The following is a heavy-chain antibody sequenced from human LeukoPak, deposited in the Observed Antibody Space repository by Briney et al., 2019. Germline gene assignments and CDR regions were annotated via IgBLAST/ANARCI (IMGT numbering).Heavy chain of an antibody. Sequence: GGSLRLSCAASGFTFNGYWMSWVRQAPGKGLEWVANIKQDGSEKYYVDSVEGRFTISRDNAKNSLYLQMNSLRAEDTAVYFCARVGALSSSWLLYWGQGTLVTVSS. J-gene: IGHJ4*02. CDR2: IKQDGSEK. CDR3: ARVGALSSSWLLY. V-gene: IGHV3-7*01. CDR1: GFTFNGYW. D-gene: IGHD6-13*01.